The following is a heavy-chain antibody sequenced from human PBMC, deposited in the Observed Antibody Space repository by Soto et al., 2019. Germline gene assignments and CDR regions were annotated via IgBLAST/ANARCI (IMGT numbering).Heavy chain of an antibody. V-gene: IGHV3-30-3*01. J-gene: IGHJ4*02. CDR1: GFTLSSHA. Sequence: QVQLVESGGGVVQPGRSLRLSCAVSGFTLSSHAMHWVRQAPGKGLEWVALILSDGSNKYYADSVKGRFTTSRDNSKNTMYPQKNSLSVEDTAVYYCARDDEGGSDCDLGYWGQGALVTVSS. D-gene: IGHD1-26*01. CDR2: ILSDGSNK. CDR3: ARDDEGGSDCDLGY.